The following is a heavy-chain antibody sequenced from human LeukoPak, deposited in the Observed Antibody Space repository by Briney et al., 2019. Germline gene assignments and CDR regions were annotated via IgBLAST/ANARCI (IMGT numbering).Heavy chain of an antibody. J-gene: IGHJ5*02. CDR3: ARSDTPFCSGGSCYSLYNWFDP. Sequence: ASVKVSCKASGYTFTSYAMNWVRQAPGQGLGWMGWINTNTGNPTYAQGFTGRFVFSLDTSVSTAYLQISSLKAEDSAVYYCARSDTPFCSGGSCYSLYNWFDPWGQGTLVTVSS. CDR1: GYTFTSYA. V-gene: IGHV7-4-1*02. CDR2: INTNTGNP. D-gene: IGHD2-15*01.